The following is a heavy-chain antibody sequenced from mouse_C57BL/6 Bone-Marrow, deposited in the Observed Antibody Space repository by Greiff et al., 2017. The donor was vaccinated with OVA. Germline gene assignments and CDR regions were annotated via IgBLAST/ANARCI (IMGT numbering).Heavy chain of an antibody. D-gene: IGHD2-3*01. CDR2: ISSGGSYT. CDR3: ARHGGYYVGFAY. CDR1: GFTFSSYG. V-gene: IGHV5-6*01. J-gene: IGHJ3*01. Sequence: EVQLVESGGDLVKPGGSLKLSCAASGFTFSSYGMSWVRQTPDKRLEWVATISSGGSYTYYPDSVKGRFTISRDNAKNTLYLQMSSLKSEDTAMYYCARHGGYYVGFAYWGQGTLVTVSA.